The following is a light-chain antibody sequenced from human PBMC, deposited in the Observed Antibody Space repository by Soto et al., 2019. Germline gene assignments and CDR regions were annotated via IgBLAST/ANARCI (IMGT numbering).Light chain of an antibody. CDR3: QQYGFSYRA. CDR1: QSVSSTY. J-gene: IGKJ1*01. Sequence: EILLTQSPATLSSSPGERVTLSCRASQSVSSTYLSWYQLKPGQAPRLLIYGASTRATGIPDRFSGSGSGTDFTLTISRLEPEDFAVYYCQQYGFSYRAFGQGTKVDLK. V-gene: IGKV3-20*01. CDR2: GAS.